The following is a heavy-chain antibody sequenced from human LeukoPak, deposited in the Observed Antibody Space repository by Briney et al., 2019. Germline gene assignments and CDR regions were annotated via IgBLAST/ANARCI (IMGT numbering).Heavy chain of an antibody. CDR3: ARQIRGYDSSGYYYAGAFDI. D-gene: IGHD3-22*01. J-gene: IGHJ3*02. CDR1: GGSISSGGYY. V-gene: IGHV4-31*03. Sequence: PSETLSLTCTVSGGSISSGGYYWSWIRQHPGKGLEWIGYIYYSGSTYYNPSLKSRVTISVDTSKNQFSLKLSSVTAADTAVYYCARQIRGYDSSGYYYAGAFDIWGQGTMVTVSS. CDR2: IYYSGST.